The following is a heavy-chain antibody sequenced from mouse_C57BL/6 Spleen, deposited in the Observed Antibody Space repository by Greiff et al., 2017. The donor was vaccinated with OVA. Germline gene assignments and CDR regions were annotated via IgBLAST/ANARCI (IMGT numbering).Heavy chain of an antibody. D-gene: IGHD2-1*01. Sequence: VQLQQSGAELVKPGASVTLSCKASGYTFTEYTIHWVKQRSGQGLEWIGWFYPGSGSIKYNEKFKDKATLTAAHSSSTVYMELSRLTSEDSAVYFCARHEDYGNYGWYFEVWGTGTTVTVSS. J-gene: IGHJ1*03. CDR2: FYPGSGSI. CDR3: ARHEDYGNYGWYFEV. CDR1: GYTFTEYT. V-gene: IGHV1-62-2*01.